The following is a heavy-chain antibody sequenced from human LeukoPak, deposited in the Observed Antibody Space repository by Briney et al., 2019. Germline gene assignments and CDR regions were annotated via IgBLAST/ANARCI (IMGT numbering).Heavy chain of an antibody. CDR2: INHSGST. CDR3: ARGRSDYVWGSYLSLFDY. Sequence: SETLSLTCAVYGGSFSGYYWSWIRQPPGKGLEWIGEINHSGSTNYNPSLKSRVTISVDTSKNQFSLKLSSVTAADTAVYYCARGRSDYVWGSYLSLFDYWGQGTLVTVSS. J-gene: IGHJ4*02. CDR1: GGSFSGYY. V-gene: IGHV4-34*01. D-gene: IGHD3-16*02.